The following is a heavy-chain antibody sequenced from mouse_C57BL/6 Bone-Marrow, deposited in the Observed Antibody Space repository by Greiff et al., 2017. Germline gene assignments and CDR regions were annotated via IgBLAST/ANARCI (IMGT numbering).Heavy chain of an antibody. CDR3: GWDWYFDV. V-gene: IGHV1-82*01. Sequence: QVQLQQSGPELVKPGASVKISCKASGYAFSSSWMNWVKQRPGKGLEWIGRIYPGDGDTNYNGKFKGKATLTADKSSSTAYLQLSSLTSEDSAVYFCGWDWYFDVWGTGTAVTVSS. J-gene: IGHJ1*03. CDR2: IYPGDGDT. D-gene: IGHD4-1*01. CDR1: GYAFSSSW.